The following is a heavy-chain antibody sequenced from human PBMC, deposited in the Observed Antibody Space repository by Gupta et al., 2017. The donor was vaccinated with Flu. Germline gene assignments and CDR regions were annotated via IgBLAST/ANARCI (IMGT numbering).Heavy chain of an antibody. CDR2: ISGSGGST. Sequence: EVQLLESGGCLVQPGGSLRLPCAASGFTFSSYAMSWVRQAPGKGLEWVSAISGSGGSTYYADYVKGRFTISRDNSKNTLYLQMNSLRAEDTAVYYCEKTENTILSALDIWGQGTMVTVSS. D-gene: IGHD3-3*01. CDR3: EKTENTILSALDI. J-gene: IGHJ3*02. V-gene: IGHV3-23*01. CDR1: GFTFSSYA.